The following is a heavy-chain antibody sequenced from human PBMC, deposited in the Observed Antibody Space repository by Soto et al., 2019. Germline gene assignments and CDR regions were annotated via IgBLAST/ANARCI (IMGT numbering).Heavy chain of an antibody. D-gene: IGHD4-17*01. CDR2: ISYDGSNK. J-gene: IGHJ4*02. V-gene: IGHV3-30-3*01. Sequence: QVQLVESGGGVVQPGSSLRLCCAASGFTFSSYAMHWVRQAPGKGLEWVAVISYDGSNKYYADSVKGRFTISRDNSKNTLYLQMNSLRAEDTAVYYCARSGMNDYGDYCVPPADYWGQGTLVTVSS. CDR3: ARSGMNDYGDYCVPPADY. CDR1: GFTFSSYA.